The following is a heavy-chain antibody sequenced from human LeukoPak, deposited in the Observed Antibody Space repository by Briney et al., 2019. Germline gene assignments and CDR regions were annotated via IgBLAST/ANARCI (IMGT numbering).Heavy chain of an antibody. CDR2: IYYSGST. Sequence: SETLSLTCTVSGGSISSYSWSWIRQPPGKGLEWIGYIYYSGSTNYNPSLKSRVTISVDTSKNQFSLKLSSVTAADTAVYYCARVAIFGVVKYYGMDVWGQGTTVTVSS. CDR1: GGSISSYS. CDR3: ARVAIFGVVKYYGMDV. D-gene: IGHD3-3*01. V-gene: IGHV4-59*01. J-gene: IGHJ6*02.